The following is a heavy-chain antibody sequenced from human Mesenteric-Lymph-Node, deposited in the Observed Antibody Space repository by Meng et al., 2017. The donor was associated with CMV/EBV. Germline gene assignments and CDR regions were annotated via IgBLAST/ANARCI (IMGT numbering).Heavy chain of an antibody. Sequence: GGSLRLSCAASGFTFSDYYMSWVRQAPGKGLEWVGRIKSKTDGGTTDYAAPVKGRFTISRDDSKNTLYLQMNSLKTEDTAVYYCTTDVVWKVIAYCGGDCPFDYWGQGTLVTVSS. J-gene: IGHJ4*02. CDR1: GFTFSDYY. D-gene: IGHD2-21*01. V-gene: IGHV3-15*01. CDR3: TTDVVWKVIAYCGGDCPFDY. CDR2: IKSKTDGGTT.